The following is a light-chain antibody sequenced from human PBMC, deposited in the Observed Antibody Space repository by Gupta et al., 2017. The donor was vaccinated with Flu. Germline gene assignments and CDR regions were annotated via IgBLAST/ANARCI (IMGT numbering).Light chain of an antibody. V-gene: IGLV1-44*01. J-gene: IGLJ2*01. CDR1: SSNIGNNT. CDR2: TDN. CDR3: ATWDDSLNGHVI. Sequence: VTISCSGGSSNIGNNTVTWYQQHPGTAPKLLIYTDNRRPSGVPDRFSGSKSGTTASLAISGLQSEDEADYYCATWDDSLNGHVIFGGGTKLTVL.